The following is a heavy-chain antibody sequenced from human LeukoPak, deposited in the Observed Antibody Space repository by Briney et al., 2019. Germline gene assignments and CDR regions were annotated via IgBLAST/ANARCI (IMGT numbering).Heavy chain of an antibody. CDR1: GGSISSGGYY. D-gene: IGHD1-26*01. V-gene: IGHV4-31*03. CDR2: IYYSGST. CDR3: ARDRRWELLHAFDL. J-gene: IGHJ3*01. Sequence: SETLSLTCTVSGGSISSGGYYWSWIRQHPGKGLEWIGYIYYSGSTYYNPSLKSRVTISVDTSKNQFSLMLSSVTAADTAVYYCARDRRWELLHAFDLWGQGTMVTVSS.